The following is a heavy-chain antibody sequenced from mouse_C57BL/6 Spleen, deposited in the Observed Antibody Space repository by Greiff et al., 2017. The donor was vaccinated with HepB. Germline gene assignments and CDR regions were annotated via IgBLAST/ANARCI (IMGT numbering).Heavy chain of an antibody. CDR2: IDPSDSET. Sequence: QVQLQQPGAELVRPGSSVKLSCKASGYTFTSYWMHWVKQRPIQGLEWIGNIDPSDSETHYNQKFKDKATLTVDKSSSTAYMQLSSLTSEDSAVYYCARTMVTTGYYAMDYWGQGTSVTVSS. J-gene: IGHJ4*01. CDR3: ARTMVTTGYYAMDY. CDR1: GYTFTSYW. V-gene: IGHV1-52*01. D-gene: IGHD2-2*01.